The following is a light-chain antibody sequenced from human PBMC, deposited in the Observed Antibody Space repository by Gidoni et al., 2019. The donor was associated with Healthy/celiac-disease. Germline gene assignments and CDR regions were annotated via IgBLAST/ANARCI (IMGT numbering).Light chain of an antibody. CDR2: EVS. V-gene: IGLV2-14*01. CDR1: SSDVGGYNY. CDR3: SSYTSSSTLVV. J-gene: IGLJ2*01. Sequence: QSALTPPASVSGSPGQSITISCTGTSSDVGGYNYVSWYQQHPSKAPKLMIYEVSNRPSGVSNRFSGSKSGNTASLTISGLQAEDEADYYCSSYTSSSTLVVFGGGTKLTVL.